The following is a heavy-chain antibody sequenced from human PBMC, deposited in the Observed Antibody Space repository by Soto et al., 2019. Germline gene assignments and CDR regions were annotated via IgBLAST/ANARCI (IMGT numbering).Heavy chain of an antibody. CDR2: IIPIFGTA. Sequence: QVQLVQSGAEVKKPGSSVKVSCKASGGTFSSYAISWVRQAPGQGLEWMGGIIPIFGTANYAQKFQGRVTITADESTSTAYMELSSLRSEDTAVYYCARGAGIWLQLERPRYYGMDVWCQGTTVTVSS. CDR1: GGTFSSYA. D-gene: IGHD5-12*01. CDR3: ARGAGIWLQLERPRYYGMDV. J-gene: IGHJ6*02. V-gene: IGHV1-69*01.